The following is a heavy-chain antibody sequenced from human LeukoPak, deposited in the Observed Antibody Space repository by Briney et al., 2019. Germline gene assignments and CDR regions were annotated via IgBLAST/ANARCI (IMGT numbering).Heavy chain of an antibody. J-gene: IGHJ6*02. Sequence: GPVKVSCKASGYTFTSYAMNWVRQAPGQGLEWMGWINTNTGNPTYAQGFTGRFVFSLDTSVSTAYLQISSLKAEDTAVYYCATSIRNYYYYGVDVWGQGTTVTVSS. CDR3: ATSIRNYYYYGVDV. D-gene: IGHD1-14*01. CDR1: GYTFTSYA. V-gene: IGHV7-4-1*02. CDR2: INTNTGNP.